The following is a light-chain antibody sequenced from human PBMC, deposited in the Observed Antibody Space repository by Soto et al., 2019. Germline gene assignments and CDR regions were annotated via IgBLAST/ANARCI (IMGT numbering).Light chain of an antibody. CDR1: QSVSRH. CDR3: QQRSNWPREVT. V-gene: IGKV3-11*01. CDR2: DAS. J-gene: IGKJ4*01. Sequence: EIVLTHSPATLSFSPWYTSTLYFSSSQSVSRHLAWYQQKPGQAPRLLIYDASYRTTGIPARFSGSGSGTDFTLTISSLQPEDFAVYYCQQRSNWPREVTFGGGTKVDIK.